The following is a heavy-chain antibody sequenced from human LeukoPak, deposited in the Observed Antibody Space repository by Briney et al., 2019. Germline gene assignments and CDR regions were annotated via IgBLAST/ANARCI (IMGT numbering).Heavy chain of an antibody. CDR1: GFTFSSYA. CDR3: ATEIVVVPAAKNFDAFDI. D-gene: IGHD2-2*01. J-gene: IGHJ3*02. CDR2: ISSSSSYI. V-gene: IGHV3-21*01. Sequence: GGSLRLSCAASGFTFSSYAMSWVHQAPGKGLEWVSSISSSSSYIYYADSVKGRFTISRDNAKNSLYLQMNSLRAEDTAVYYCATEIVVVPAAKNFDAFDIWGQGTMVTVSS.